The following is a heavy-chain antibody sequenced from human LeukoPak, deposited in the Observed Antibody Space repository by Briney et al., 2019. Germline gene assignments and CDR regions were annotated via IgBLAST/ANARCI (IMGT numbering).Heavy chain of an antibody. CDR1: GXTLSNYW. CDR3: ARDPYSSTWSYGMDI. Sequence: GGSLRLTCTASGXTLSNYWVSWVRQTPEKGLEWVANIKQDESEKVYVGSVKGRFTISRDNAKSSLYLQMSGLRADDTAVYYCARDPYSSTWSYGMDIWGQGTTVIVSS. J-gene: IGHJ6*02. D-gene: IGHD6-13*01. V-gene: IGHV3-7*05. CDR2: IKQDESEK.